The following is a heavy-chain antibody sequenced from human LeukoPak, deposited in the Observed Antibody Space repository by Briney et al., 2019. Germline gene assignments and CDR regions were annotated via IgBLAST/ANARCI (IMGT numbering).Heavy chain of an antibody. CDR2: INPSGGST. CDR3: ARDPQQLVLFYYYYYGMDV. Sequence: ASVKVSCKASGYTFTSYYMHWVRQAPGQGLEWMGIINPSGGSTSYPQKFQGRVTMTRDTSTSTVYMELSSLRSEDTAVYYCARDPQQLVLFYYYYYGMDVWGQGTTVTVSS. D-gene: IGHD6-13*01. J-gene: IGHJ6*02. V-gene: IGHV1-46*01. CDR1: GYTFTSYY.